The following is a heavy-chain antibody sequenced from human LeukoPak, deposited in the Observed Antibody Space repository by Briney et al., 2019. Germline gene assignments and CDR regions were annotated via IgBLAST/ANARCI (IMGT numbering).Heavy chain of an antibody. CDR3: AKDLEAARPGY. D-gene: IGHD6-6*01. CDR1: GFTFSSYD. V-gene: IGHV3-23*01. Sequence: GGSLRLSCAASGFTFSSYDMSWVRQAPGKGLEWVSAISGSGGSTYYADSVKGRFAISRDYSENTLYLQMSSLRADDTAIYYCAKDLEAARPGYWGQGTLVTVSS. CDR2: ISGSGGST. J-gene: IGHJ4*02.